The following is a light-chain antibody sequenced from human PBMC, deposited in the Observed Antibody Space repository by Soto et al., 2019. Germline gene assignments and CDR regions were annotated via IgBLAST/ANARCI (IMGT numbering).Light chain of an antibody. CDR1: QSVSSSY. Sequence: EIVLTQSPGTLSLSPGERVTLSCRASQSVSSSYLAWYQQKPGQAPRLLIYGASSRATGIPDRFSGSGSGKDFTLTISRLEPEDFAVYYCQQYGRTFGQGTKVDIK. J-gene: IGKJ1*01. V-gene: IGKV3-20*01. CDR3: QQYGRT. CDR2: GAS.